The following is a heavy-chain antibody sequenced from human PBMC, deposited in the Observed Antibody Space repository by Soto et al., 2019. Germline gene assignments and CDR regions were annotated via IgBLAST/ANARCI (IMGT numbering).Heavy chain of an antibody. Sequence: GGSLRLSCAASGFTFSSYWMSWVRQAPGKGLEWVANIKQDGSEKYYVDSVKGRFTISRDNAKNSLYLQMNSLRAEDTAVYYCARDGVYGDYEGGYFDYWGQGTLVTVSS. V-gene: IGHV3-7*01. J-gene: IGHJ4*02. CDR2: IKQDGSEK. CDR3: ARDGVYGDYEGGYFDY. CDR1: GFTFSSYW. D-gene: IGHD4-17*01.